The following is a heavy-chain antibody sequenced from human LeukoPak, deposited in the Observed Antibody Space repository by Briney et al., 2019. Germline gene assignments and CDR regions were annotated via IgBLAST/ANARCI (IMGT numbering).Heavy chain of an antibody. Sequence: LRLSCAASGFTFSDYYMSWIRQAPGKGLEWIGYIYYSGSTYYNPSLKSRVTISVDTSKNQFSLKLSSVTAADTAVYYCARVSPTGDSYYYYGMDVWGQGTTVTVSS. J-gene: IGHJ6*02. CDR2: IYYSGST. D-gene: IGHD2-21*02. V-gene: IGHV4-30-4*08. CDR1: GFTFSDYY. CDR3: ARVSPTGDSYYYYGMDV.